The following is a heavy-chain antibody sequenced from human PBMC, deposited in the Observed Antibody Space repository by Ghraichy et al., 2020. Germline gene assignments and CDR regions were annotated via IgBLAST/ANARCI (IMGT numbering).Heavy chain of an antibody. CDR1: GGSISSSSYY. D-gene: IGHD3-10*01. V-gene: IGHV4-39*01. CDR3: AASLGLLLPERYYFDY. J-gene: IGHJ4*02. CDR2: IYYSGST. Sequence: SETLSLTCTVSGGSISSSSYYWGWIRQPPGKGLEWIGSIYYSGSTYYNPSLKSRVTISVDTSKNQFSLKLSSVTAADTAVYYCAASLGLLLPERYYFDYWGQGTLVTVSS.